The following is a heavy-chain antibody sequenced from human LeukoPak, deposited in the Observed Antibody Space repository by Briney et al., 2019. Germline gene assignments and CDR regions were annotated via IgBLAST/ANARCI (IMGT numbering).Heavy chain of an antibody. CDR1: GFTFSSYE. CDR3: ARARITKVRGVIIKTQSFDY. CDR2: ISSSGSTI. V-gene: IGHV3-48*03. Sequence: GGSLRLSCAASGFTFSSYEMNWVRQAPGKGLEWVSYISSSGSTIYYADSVKGRFTISRDNAKNSLYLQMNSLRAEDTAVYYCARARITKVRGVIIKTQSFDYWGQGTLVTVSS. D-gene: IGHD3-10*01. J-gene: IGHJ4*02.